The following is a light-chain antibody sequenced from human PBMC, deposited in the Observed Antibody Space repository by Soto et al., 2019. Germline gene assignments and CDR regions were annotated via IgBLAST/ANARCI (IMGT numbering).Light chain of an antibody. CDR1: ETINSLY. CDR2: GAS. Sequence: EVFLTQSPDTLSLSPGASATLSCKASETINSLYLAWYQQKPGQPPRLLIYGASTRATGIPERFSGGGSGTDFTLTISGLQAEDIAVYYCQQYTRSVGTFGQGTKG. CDR3: QQYTRSVGT. V-gene: IGKV3-20*01. J-gene: IGKJ1*01.